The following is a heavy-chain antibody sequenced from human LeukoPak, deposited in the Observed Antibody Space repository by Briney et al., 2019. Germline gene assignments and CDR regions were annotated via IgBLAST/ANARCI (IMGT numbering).Heavy chain of an antibody. J-gene: IGHJ4*02. CDR1: GGSISSYY. V-gene: IGHV4-59*08. CDR2: IYYSGST. CDR3: ARQGWGGSSRYNDY. D-gene: IGHD6-13*01. Sequence: PSETLSLTCTVSGGSISSYYWSWIRQPPGRGLEWIGYIYYSGSTNYNPSLKSRVTISVDTSKNQFSLKLSSVTAADTAVYYCARQGWGGSSRYNDYWGQGTLVTVSS.